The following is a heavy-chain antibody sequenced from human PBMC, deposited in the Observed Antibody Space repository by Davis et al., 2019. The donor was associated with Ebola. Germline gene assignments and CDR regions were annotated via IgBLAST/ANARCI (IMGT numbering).Heavy chain of an antibody. Sequence: GESLKISCTASGFTVSTNYMSWVRQAPGKGLEWVSLSYGGDNSYYADSVKDRFIISGDNSKNTLYLQMNSLRAEDTAVYYCARDLNYWGQGILVTVSS. CDR2: SYGGDNS. CDR3: ARDLNY. CDR1: GFTVSTNY. J-gene: IGHJ4*02. V-gene: IGHV3-66*01.